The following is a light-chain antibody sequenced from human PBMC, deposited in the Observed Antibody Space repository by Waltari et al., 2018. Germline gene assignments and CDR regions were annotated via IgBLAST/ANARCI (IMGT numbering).Light chain of an antibody. CDR3: MQSLQTPRT. CDR1: QSLLHSNGNTY. V-gene: IGKV2-28*01. CDR2: WAF. J-gene: IGKJ1*01. Sequence: DNEITQSPLTLPVTPGEPDSISCRSAQSLLHSNGNTYLDWYLQKPGQSPRLLISWAFNRASGVPDRFSGSGSGTDFTLQISRVEAEDVGVYYCMQSLQTPRTFGQGTKLEIK.